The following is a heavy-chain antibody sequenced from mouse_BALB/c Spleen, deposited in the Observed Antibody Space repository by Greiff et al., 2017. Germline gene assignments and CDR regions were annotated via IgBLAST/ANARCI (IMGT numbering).Heavy chain of an antibody. D-gene: IGHD2-14*01. V-gene: IGHV1-82*01. CDR3: ARGVRRAFDY. Sequence: VQLQQSGPELVKPGASVKISCKASGYAFSSSWMNWVKQRPGQGLEWIGRIYPGDGDTNYNGKFKGKATLTADKSSSTAYMQLSSLTSVDSAVYFCARGVRRAFDYWGQGTTLTVSS. CDR2: IYPGDGDT. CDR1: GYAFSSSW. J-gene: IGHJ2*01.